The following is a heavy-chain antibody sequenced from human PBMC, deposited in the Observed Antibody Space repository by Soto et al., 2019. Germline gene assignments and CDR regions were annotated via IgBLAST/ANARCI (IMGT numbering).Heavy chain of an antibody. V-gene: IGHV4-34*01. D-gene: IGHD1-7*01. CDR2: INHSGST. CDR1: GGSFSGYY. Sequence: PSETLSLTCAVYGGSFSGYYWSWIRQPPGKGLEWIGEINHSGSTNYNPSLKSRVTMSVDTSKNQSSLKLSSVTAADTAVYYCARQWELHYGMDVWGQGTTVTVSS. J-gene: IGHJ6*02. CDR3: ARQWELHYGMDV.